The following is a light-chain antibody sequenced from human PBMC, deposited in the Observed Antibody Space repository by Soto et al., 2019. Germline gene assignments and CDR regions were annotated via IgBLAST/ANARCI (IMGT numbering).Light chain of an antibody. CDR1: QSVSSSY. CDR3: QQYGSTPHT. J-gene: IGKJ4*01. Sequence: EIVLTQSPGTLSLSPGERATLSCRASQSVSSSYLAWYQQKPGQAPRLLIYGASSRATGIPDRFSGSGSGTEFTLTISSLQSEDFAVYYCQQYGSTPHTFGGGTKVDIK. CDR2: GAS. V-gene: IGKV3-20*01.